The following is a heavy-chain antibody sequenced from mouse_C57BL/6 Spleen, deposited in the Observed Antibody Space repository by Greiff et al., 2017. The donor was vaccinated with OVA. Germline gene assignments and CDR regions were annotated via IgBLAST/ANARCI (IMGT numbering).Heavy chain of an antibody. CDR3: ARASLYYGSSSYDFDY. CDR1: GYTFTSYW. CDR2: IDPSDSYT. J-gene: IGHJ2*01. D-gene: IGHD1-1*01. V-gene: IGHV1-69*01. Sequence: QVHVKQPGAELVMPGASVKLSCKASGYTFTSYWMHWVKQRPGQGLEWIGEIDPSDSYTNYNQKFKGKSTLTVDKSSSTAYMQRSSLTSEDSAVYYCARASLYYGSSSYDFDYWGQGTTLTVSS.